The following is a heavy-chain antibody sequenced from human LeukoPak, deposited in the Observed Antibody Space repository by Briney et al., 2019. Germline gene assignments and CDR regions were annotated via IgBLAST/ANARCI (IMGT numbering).Heavy chain of an antibody. Sequence: ASVKVSCKASGYSFTSYYMNWVRQAPGQGLEWIGIINPIGGSTHYAQRFRGRLTMTRDTSTSTGYMELSSLRSEDTAVYYCARGELFFSAFDIWGQGTMVIVSS. CDR2: INPIGGST. J-gene: IGHJ3*02. D-gene: IGHD1-7*01. CDR3: ARGELFFSAFDI. CDR1: GYSFTSYY. V-gene: IGHV1-46*03.